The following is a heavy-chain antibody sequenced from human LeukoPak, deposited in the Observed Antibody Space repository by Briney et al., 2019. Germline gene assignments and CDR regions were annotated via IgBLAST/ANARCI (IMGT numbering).Heavy chain of an antibody. D-gene: IGHD2-2*01. Sequence: SQTLSLTCAVYGGSFSGNYWSWIRRPPGKGLEWIGEINYSGSTNYNPSLKSRVTISVDTSKNQFSLKLSSVTAADTAVYYCARVGGDIVVVPAARRPAPYFDYWGQGNLVTVSS. CDR2: INYSGST. J-gene: IGHJ4*02. CDR1: GGSFSGNY. V-gene: IGHV4-34*01. CDR3: ARVGGDIVVVPAARRPAPYFDY.